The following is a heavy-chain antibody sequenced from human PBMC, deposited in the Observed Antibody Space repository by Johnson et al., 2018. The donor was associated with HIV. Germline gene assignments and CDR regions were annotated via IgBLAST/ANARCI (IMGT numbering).Heavy chain of an antibody. CDR3: AKTGGGAALDS. CDR2: LWYDGTTA. CDR1: GFTFSNYG. J-gene: IGHJ3*02. D-gene: IGHD3-16*01. Sequence: QVQLVESGGGVVQPGGSLRLSCAASGFTFSNYGMYWVRQAPGKGLEWVAILWYDGTTAFYADSVKGRFTISRDTSKKMLYLQMNSLRVDDTAVYYCAKTGGGAALDSWGQGTMVTVSS. V-gene: IGHV3-33*03.